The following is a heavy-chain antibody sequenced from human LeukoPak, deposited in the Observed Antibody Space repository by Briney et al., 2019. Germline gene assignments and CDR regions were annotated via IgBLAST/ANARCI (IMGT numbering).Heavy chain of an antibody. CDR3: ALSRYGEATDY. V-gene: IGHV5-51*01. Sequence: GESLQISCQGSGSSFTSYWIGWVRQMPGKGLEWMGIIYPGDSDTRYSPSFQGQVTISAAKSISTAYLQWSSLKASDTAMYYCALSRYGEATDYWGQGTLVTVSS. CDR1: GSSFTSYW. J-gene: IGHJ4*02. CDR2: IYPGDSDT. D-gene: IGHD4-17*01.